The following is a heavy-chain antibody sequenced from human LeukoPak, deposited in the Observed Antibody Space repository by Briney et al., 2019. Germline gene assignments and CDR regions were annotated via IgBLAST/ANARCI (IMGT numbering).Heavy chain of an antibody. CDR3: ARDREVRYSGYDLGYYFDY. D-gene: IGHD5-12*01. J-gene: IGHJ4*02. V-gene: IGHV3-48*01. CDR1: GFTFSDYS. Sequence: PGGSLRLSCAASGFTFSDYSMNWVRQAPGKGPEWVSYISRSGTTMYYADSVKGRFIISRDNAKISLYLRMNSLRAEDTAVYYCARDREVRYSGYDLGYYFDYWGQGTLVTVSS. CDR2: ISRSGTTM.